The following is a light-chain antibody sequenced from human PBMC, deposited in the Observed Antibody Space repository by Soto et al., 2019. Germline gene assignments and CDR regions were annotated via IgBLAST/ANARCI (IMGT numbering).Light chain of an antibody. V-gene: IGKV3-15*01. CDR2: GAS. CDR1: QSVSSS. J-gene: IGKJ5*01. CDR3: QQYYNWPRT. Sequence: IVFTQSPGPLSLSPGEGATLSCWASQSVSSSFLAWYQHKPGQAPRLLIYGASKRATGLPARFSGTGSGTEFTLTINSLQAEDSAVYYCQQYYNWPRTFGQGTRLEI.